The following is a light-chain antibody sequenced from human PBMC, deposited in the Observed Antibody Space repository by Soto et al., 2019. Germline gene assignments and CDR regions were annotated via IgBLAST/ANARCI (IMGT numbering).Light chain of an antibody. J-gene: IGKJ1*01. CDR2: MAS. Sequence: DIQMTQSPSTLSAFVGDRVTITCLASQSISTSLAWYQQKPGKAPKPLIYMASILESGVPTRFSGSGSATEFTLSINSLQPDDFATYYCQQYGSYSRTLGQGTKVDI. CDR1: QSISTS. V-gene: IGKV1-5*03. CDR3: QQYGSYSRT.